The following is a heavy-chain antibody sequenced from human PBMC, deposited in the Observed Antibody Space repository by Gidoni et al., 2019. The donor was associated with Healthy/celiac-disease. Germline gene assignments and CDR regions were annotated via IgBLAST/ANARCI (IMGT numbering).Heavy chain of an antibody. CDR2: ISSSGSTI. D-gene: IGHD3-3*01. CDR3: ARAEEGERLKTYDFWSGYYPYYFDY. CDR1: GFTFSSYE. V-gene: IGHV3-48*03. Sequence: EVQLVESGGGLVQPGGSLRLSCAASGFTFSSYEMNWVLQAPGKGLEWVSYISSSGSTIYYADSVKGRFTISRDNAKNSLYLQMNSLRAEDTAVYYCARAEEGERLKTYDFWSGYYPYYFDYWGQGTLVTVSS. J-gene: IGHJ4*02.